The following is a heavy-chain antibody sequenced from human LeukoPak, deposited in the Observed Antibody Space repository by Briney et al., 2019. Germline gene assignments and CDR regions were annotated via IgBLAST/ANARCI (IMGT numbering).Heavy chain of an antibody. V-gene: IGHV3-66*01. CDR3: ARGSGTYMLFDY. J-gene: IGHJ4*02. Sequence: PGGSLRLFCAASGFTVSGNYMSWVRQAPGKGLEWVSVIYSGGSTYYADSVKGRFTISRDNSENTLFLQMNSLRAEDTAVYYCARGSGTYMLFDYWGQGTLVTVSS. CDR1: GFTVSGNY. D-gene: IGHD3-10*01. CDR2: IYSGGST.